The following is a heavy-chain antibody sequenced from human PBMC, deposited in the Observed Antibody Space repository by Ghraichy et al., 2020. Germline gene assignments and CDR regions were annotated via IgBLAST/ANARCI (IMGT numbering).Heavy chain of an antibody. V-gene: IGHV4-39*01. J-gene: IGHJ3*01. CDR2: VYNGAAT. CDR3: ARPPVHYASGCDAFDV. CDR1: GGSFSINTDF. D-gene: IGHD3-10*01. Sequence: SETLSLTCTVSGGSFSINTDFWGWIRQPPGKGLEWIGTVYNGAATFYHPSFKSRVSISVATSKYQFSLNLKSVTAADTAVYSCARPPVHYASGCDAFDVWGRGTMVTVSS.